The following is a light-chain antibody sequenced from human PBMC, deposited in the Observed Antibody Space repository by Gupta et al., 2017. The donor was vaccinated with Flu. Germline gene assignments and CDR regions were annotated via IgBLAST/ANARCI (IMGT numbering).Light chain of an antibody. CDR2: YVT. CDR3: SSHAGRVTWV. V-gene: IGLV2-11*01. CDR1: SNDVGGYDR. J-gene: IGLJ1*01. Sequence: QSAPTQPRSVSGSPGQSVTISCTGTSNDVGGYDRVSWYKQRPGKAPKLILYYVTERRSGVPDRFSGSKSGNTASLTISGLQADDEADYYCSSHAGRVTWVFGTGTTVTVL.